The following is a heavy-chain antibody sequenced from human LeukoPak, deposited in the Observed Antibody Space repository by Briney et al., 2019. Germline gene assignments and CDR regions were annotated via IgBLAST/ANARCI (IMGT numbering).Heavy chain of an antibody. Sequence: SETLSLTCTVSGGFTSPYKWSWIRQPPGKGLEWIGFVYNSGFTSYNPSLKSRLTISVDTSKNQFSLKLTSVTAADTAVYYCAETHGVPWGQGTLVTVSS. J-gene: IGHJ4*02. V-gene: IGHV4-4*09. CDR3: AETHGVP. CDR1: GGFTSPYK. CDR2: VYNSGFT. D-gene: IGHD2-8*01.